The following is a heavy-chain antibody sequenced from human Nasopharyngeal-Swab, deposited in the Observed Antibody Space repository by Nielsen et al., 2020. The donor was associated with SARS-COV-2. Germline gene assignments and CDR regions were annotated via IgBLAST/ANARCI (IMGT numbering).Heavy chain of an antibody. Sequence: SETLSLTCTVSGGSISSGGYYWGWIRQPPGKGLEWIGSIYYSGSTYYNPSLKSRVTISVDTSKNQFSLKLSSVTAADTAVYYCARDGWFGELLYPPFDYWGQGTLVTVSS. J-gene: IGHJ4*02. CDR3: ARDGWFGELLYPPFDY. V-gene: IGHV4-39*07. D-gene: IGHD3-10*01. CDR1: GGSISSGGYY. CDR2: IYYSGST.